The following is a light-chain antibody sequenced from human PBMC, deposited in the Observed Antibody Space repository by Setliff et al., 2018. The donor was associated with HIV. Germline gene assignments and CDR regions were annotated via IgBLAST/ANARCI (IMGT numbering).Light chain of an antibody. CDR1: SSNVGANNY. Sequence: QSVLAQPRSVSGSPGQSVTISCTGTSSNVGANNYVSWYQHHPGKAPKLIIFDADKRPSGVPDRFSGSKSGNTASLTISGLQAEDEADYYCCSYADSYTSLYVFGTGTKGTVL. J-gene: IGLJ1*01. V-gene: IGLV2-11*01. CDR3: CSYADSYTSLYV. CDR2: DAD.